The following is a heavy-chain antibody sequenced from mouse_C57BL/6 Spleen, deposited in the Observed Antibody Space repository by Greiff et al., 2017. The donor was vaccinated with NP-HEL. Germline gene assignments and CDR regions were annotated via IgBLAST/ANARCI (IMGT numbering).Heavy chain of an antibody. CDR2: IYPGNGDT. V-gene: IGHV1-80*01. J-gene: IGHJ2*01. Sequence: VQVVESGAELVKPGASVKISCKASGYAFSSYWMNWVKQRPGKGLEWIGQIYPGNGDTNYNGKFKGKATLTADKSSSTAYMQLSSLTSEDSAVYFCARGTTVDYWGQGTTLTVSS. D-gene: IGHD1-1*01. CDR3: ARGTTVDY. CDR1: GYAFSSYW.